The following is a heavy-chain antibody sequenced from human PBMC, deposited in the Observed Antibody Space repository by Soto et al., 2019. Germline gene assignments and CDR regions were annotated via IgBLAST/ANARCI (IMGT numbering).Heavy chain of an antibody. J-gene: IGHJ5*02. Sequence: GGSLRLSCAASGFTFSSYWMSWVRQAPGKGLEWVANIKQDGSEKYYVDSVKGRFTISRDNAKNSLYLQMNSLRAEDTAVYYCAREIFSLLKIVGATSREFDPWGQGTLVTVSS. CDR1: GFTFSSYW. V-gene: IGHV3-7*05. CDR2: IKQDGSEK. D-gene: IGHD1-26*01. CDR3: AREIFSLLKIVGATSREFDP.